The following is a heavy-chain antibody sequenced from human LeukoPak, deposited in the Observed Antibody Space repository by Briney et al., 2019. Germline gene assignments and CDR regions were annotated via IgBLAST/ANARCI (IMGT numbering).Heavy chain of an antibody. V-gene: IGHV3-48*01. D-gene: IGHD3-10*01. CDR1: GFTFSSYS. Sequence: GGSLRLSCAASGFTFSSYSMNWVRQAPGKGLEWVSYISSSSSTIYYADSVKGRFTISRDNAKNSLYLQMNSLRAEDTAVYYCARDGDAYGSGSYHGPYYFDYWGQGTLVTVSS. CDR2: ISSSSSTI. CDR3: ARDGDAYGSGSYHGPYYFDY. J-gene: IGHJ4*02.